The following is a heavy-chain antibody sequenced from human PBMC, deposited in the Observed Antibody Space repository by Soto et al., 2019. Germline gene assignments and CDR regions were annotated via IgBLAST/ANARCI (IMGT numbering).Heavy chain of an antibody. J-gene: IGHJ4*02. CDR2: IVVAIGNT. CDR3: AAEYYYGGSGPRGRID. D-gene: IGHD3-22*01. Sequence: QMQLVQSGPEVKKPGTSVTVSCMASGFTFTHSRMHWVRQARGQSLEWIGWIVVAIGNTNYAPTFQERGTITWDKSTFTAYMELSRLRSEDSAVYYCAAEYYYGGSGPRGRIDWGQGTLGTVSS. CDR1: GFTFTHSR. V-gene: IGHV1-58*02.